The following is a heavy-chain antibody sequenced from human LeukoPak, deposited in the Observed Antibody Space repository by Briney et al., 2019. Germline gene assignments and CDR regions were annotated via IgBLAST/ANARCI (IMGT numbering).Heavy chain of an antibody. J-gene: IGHJ4*02. Sequence: SETLSLTRTVSGGSISSYYWSWIRQPAGKGLEWIGRIYTSGSTNYNPSLKSRVTISVDTSKNQFSLKLSSVTAADTAVYYCARGWVGTAMVTGSDFDYWGQGTLVTVSS. CDR1: GGSISSYY. CDR2: IYTSGST. D-gene: IGHD5-18*01. V-gene: IGHV4-4*07. CDR3: ARGWVGTAMVTGSDFDY.